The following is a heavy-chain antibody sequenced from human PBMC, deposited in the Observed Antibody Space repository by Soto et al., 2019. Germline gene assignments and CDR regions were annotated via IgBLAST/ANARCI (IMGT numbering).Heavy chain of an antibody. CDR2: TSYHGNKE. J-gene: IGHJ2*01. CDR3: XXXXXXSGXEVWYFDL. CDR1: GFTFSTCG. D-gene: IGHD5-12*01. Sequence: QVQLVESGGGVVQPGRSLRLSCAASGFTFSTCGMHWVRQAPGKGLEWVALTSYHGNKEYYADSVKGRFTISRDNSKNTLYLQMNXLXAXDXXXYXXXXXXXXSGXEVWYFDLWGRGTLVTVSS. V-gene: IGHV3-30*03.